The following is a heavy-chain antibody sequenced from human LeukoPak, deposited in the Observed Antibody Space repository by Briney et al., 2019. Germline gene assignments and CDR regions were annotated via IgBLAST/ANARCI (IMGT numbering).Heavy chain of an antibody. D-gene: IGHD3-10*01. CDR2: ISGTGGTT. CDR1: GFTFSSYA. J-gene: IGHJ4*02. CDR3: AKDRVPYYYGSGTNYFDY. V-gene: IGHV3-23*01. Sequence: GGSLRLSCAASGFTFSSYAMSWVRQAPGKGLEWVSGISGTGGTTDYADSVKCRFTISRDNSKNTLYLQMNSLRAEDTPVYYCAKDRVPYYYGSGTNYFDYWGQGTLVTVS.